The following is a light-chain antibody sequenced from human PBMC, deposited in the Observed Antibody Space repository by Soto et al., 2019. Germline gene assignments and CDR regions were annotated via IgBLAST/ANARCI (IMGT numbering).Light chain of an antibody. CDR3: QQYDSYLMYT. CDR1: QSISSR. Sequence: DIQVTQSPSTLSASVGDRVTITCRASQSISSRLAWYQQKPGKAPKLLIYDASSLESGVPSRFSGSGSGTEFTLTISGLQPDDFATYYCQQYDSYLMYTFGQGTKLEIK. CDR2: DAS. J-gene: IGKJ2*01. V-gene: IGKV1-5*01.